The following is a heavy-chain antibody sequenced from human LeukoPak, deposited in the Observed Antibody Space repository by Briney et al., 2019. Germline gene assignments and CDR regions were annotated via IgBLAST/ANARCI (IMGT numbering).Heavy chain of an antibody. Sequence: GGSLRLSCAASRFTFSTFGMNWVRQAPGKGLEWISYISSSSSIYYADSVKGRFTISRDNAKNSLYLQMNSLRDEDTAVYYCARVSPTWIDDYWGQGTLVTVPS. V-gene: IGHV3-48*02. CDR3: ARVSPTWIDDY. J-gene: IGHJ4*02. CDR2: ISSSSSI. CDR1: RFTFSTFG. D-gene: IGHD5-12*01.